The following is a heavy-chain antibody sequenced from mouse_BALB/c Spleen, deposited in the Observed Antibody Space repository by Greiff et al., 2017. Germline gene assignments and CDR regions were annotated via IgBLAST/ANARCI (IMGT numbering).Heavy chain of an antibody. CDR3: ARVLYGNYVGLGY. D-gene: IGHD2-1*01. CDR1: GFTFTDYY. Sequence: EVMLVESGGGLVQPGGSLRLSCATSGFTFTDYYMSWVRQPPGKALEWLGFIRNKANGYTTEYSASVKGRFTISRDNSQSILYLQMNTLRAEDSATYYCARVLYGNYVGLGYWGQGTTLTVSS. J-gene: IGHJ2*01. V-gene: IGHV7-3*02. CDR2: IRNKANGYTT.